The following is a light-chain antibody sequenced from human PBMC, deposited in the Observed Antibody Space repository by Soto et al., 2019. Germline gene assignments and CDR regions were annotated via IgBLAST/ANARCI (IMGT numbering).Light chain of an antibody. CDR1: QGIRNE. CDR3: QQLNTYPVT. Sequence: DIQMTQSPSSLSAYVGDRVTITWRASQGIRNELGWYQQKPGRAPKRLIYDASSLQSGVPSRFSGSGSGTDFTLSISSLQPEDFATYYCQQLNTYPVTFGGGTKVDI. CDR2: DAS. J-gene: IGKJ4*01. V-gene: IGKV1-17*01.